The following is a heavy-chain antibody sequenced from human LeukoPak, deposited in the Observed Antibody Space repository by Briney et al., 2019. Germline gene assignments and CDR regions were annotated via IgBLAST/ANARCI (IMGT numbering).Heavy chain of an antibody. J-gene: IGHJ4*02. D-gene: IGHD3-22*01. Sequence: PGGSLRLSCAASGFTFSSYWMHWVRQAPGKGLEWVSGISWNSGSIGYADSVKGRFTISRDNAKNSLYLQMNSLRAEDTALYYCAKAREVVVITTYALDYWGQGTLVTVSS. CDR3: AKAREVVVITTYALDY. V-gene: IGHV3-9*01. CDR2: ISWNSGSI. CDR1: GFTFSSYW.